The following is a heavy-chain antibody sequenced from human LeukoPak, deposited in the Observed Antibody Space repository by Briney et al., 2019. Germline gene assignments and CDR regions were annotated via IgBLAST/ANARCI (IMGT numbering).Heavy chain of an antibody. CDR3: ATHGSAHYYMDV. J-gene: IGHJ6*03. CDR1: GFTFSSYG. CDR2: ISGSGSGT. Sequence: GGSLRLSCAASGFTFSSYGMSWFRQAPGKGLEWVSGISGSGSGTYYADSVKGRFTISRDNSKNTLHLQMNSLRAEDTAVYYCATHGSAHYYMDVWGKGTTVTISS. D-gene: IGHD2-2*03. V-gene: IGHV3-23*01.